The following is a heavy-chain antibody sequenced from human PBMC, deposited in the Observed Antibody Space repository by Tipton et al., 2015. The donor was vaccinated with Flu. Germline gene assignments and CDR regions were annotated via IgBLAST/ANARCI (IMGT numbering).Heavy chain of an antibody. CDR1: GFTFSSYW. V-gene: IGHV3-7*03. D-gene: IGHD1-7*01. CDR2: IKQDGSEK. Sequence: SLRLSCAASGFTFSSYWMSWVRQAPGKGLEWVANIKQDGSEKYYVDSVKGRFTISRDNAKNSLYLQMNSLRAEDTALYYCAKDIGAWKYPSYYFDYWGQGTLVTVSS. CDR3: AKDIGAWKYPSYYFDY. J-gene: IGHJ4*02.